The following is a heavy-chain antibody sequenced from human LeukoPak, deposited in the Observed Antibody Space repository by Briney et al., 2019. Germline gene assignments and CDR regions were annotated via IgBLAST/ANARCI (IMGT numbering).Heavy chain of an antibody. J-gene: IGHJ6*02. CDR2: INPNSGGT. CDR3: ARELFYYDSSGYYYGTDSHYYGMDV. V-gene: IGHV1-2*02. Sequence: ASVKVSCKASGYTFTGYYMHWVRQAPGQGLEWMGWINPNSGGTNYAQKFQGRVTMTRDTSISTAYMELSRLRSDDTAVYYCARELFYYDSSGYYYGTDSHYYGMDVWGQGTTVTVSS. CDR1: GYTFTGYY. D-gene: IGHD3-22*01.